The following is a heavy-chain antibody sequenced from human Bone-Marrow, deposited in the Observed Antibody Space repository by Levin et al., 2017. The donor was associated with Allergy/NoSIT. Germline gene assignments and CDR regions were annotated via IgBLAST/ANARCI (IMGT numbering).Heavy chain of an antibody. CDR3: ASRFLEWSPPV. D-gene: IGHD3-3*01. J-gene: IGHJ6*04. CDR2: LNPDSGGT. CDR1: GYRFINYY. Sequence: ASVKVSCKSSGYRFINYYIHWVRQAPGQGLEWMGRLNPDSGGTNYAQKFQGRVTMTRDTSISTAYMELSSLTSDDTAIYYCASRFLEWSPPVWGKGTTVTVSS. V-gene: IGHV1-2*06.